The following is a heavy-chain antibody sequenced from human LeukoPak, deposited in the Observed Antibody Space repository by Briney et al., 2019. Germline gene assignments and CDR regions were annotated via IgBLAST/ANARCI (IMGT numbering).Heavy chain of an antibody. V-gene: IGHV3-9*01. D-gene: IGHD6-13*01. CDR3: AKDRYSSSWYPDY. J-gene: IGHJ4*02. CDR1: GFTHDDYA. CDR2: ISWNSGSI. Sequence: GRSLRLSCAASGFTHDDYAMHLVRQAAGKGLEWVSGISWNSGSIGYADSVKGRFTISRDNAKNSLYLQMNSLRAEDTALYYCAKDRYSSSWYPDYWGQGTLVTVSS.